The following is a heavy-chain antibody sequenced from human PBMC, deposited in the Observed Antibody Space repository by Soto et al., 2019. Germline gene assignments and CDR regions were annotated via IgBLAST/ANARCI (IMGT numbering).Heavy chain of an antibody. D-gene: IGHD3-10*01. V-gene: IGHV1-24*01. CDR1: GYTLTELS. J-gene: IGHJ6*02. Sequence: ASVKVSCKVSGYTLTELSMHWVRQAPGKGREWMGGFDPEDGEKIYAQKFQGRVTMTEDTSTATAYMEMSSLRSEDTAVYYCAAMVRGVLYYYYGMDVWGQGTTVTVSS. CDR2: FDPEDGEK. CDR3: AAMVRGVLYYYYGMDV.